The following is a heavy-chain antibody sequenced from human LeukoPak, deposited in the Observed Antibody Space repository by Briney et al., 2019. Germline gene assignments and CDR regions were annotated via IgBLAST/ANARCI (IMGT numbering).Heavy chain of an antibody. CDR3: ARRLRVNYYGSGNYYKAPQPRDAFDL. CDR2: IYPGDSDA. V-gene: IGHV5-51*01. J-gene: IGHJ3*01. CDR1: GYSFASYW. D-gene: IGHD3-10*01. Sequence: NHGESLKISCKGSGYSFASYWIGWVRQMPGKGLGWMGIIYPGDSDARYSPSLQGQVTISVDKSTSSADLQWNSLKASDTAMYYCARRLRVNYYGSGNYYKAPQPRDAFDLWGQGTMVTVSS.